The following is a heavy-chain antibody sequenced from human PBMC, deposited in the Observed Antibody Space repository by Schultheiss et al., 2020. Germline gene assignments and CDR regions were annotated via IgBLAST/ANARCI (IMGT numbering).Heavy chain of an antibody. CDR2: IIPIFGTA. J-gene: IGHJ5*02. CDR3: ARDSYDFWSGYENNWFDP. CDR1: GGTFSSYA. V-gene: IGHV1-69*06. D-gene: IGHD3-3*01. Sequence: SVKVSCKASGGTFSSYAISWVRQAPGQGLEWMGGIIPIFGTANYAQKFQGRVTITADKSTSTAYMELSSLRAEDTAVYYCARDSYDFWSGYENNWFDPWGQGTLVNVSS.